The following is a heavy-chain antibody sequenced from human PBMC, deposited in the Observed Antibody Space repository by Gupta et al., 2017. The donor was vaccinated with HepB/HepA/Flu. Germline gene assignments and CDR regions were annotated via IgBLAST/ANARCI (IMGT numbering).Heavy chain of an antibody. Sequence: QVQLVESGGGLVKPGGSLRLSCAASGFSLSDYYMSWIRQAPGKGLDWVSYISRSGRTIYYADSVKGRFTISRDNAKNSLYLQMNSLTAEDTAGDGCARAGDQFYYYYSDVWGKGTTVTVSS. D-gene: IGHD7-27*01. CDR2: ISRSGRTI. CDR3: ARAGDQFYYYYSDV. V-gene: IGHV3-11*01. J-gene: IGHJ6*03. CDR1: GFSLSDYY.